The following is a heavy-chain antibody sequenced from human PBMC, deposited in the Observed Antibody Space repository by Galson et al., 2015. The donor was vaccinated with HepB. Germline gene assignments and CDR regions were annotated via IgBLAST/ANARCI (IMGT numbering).Heavy chain of an antibody. CDR1: GFTFSSYA. CDR3: ASLYSSSPNDPFDY. J-gene: IGHJ4*02. D-gene: IGHD6-13*01. Sequence: SLRLSCAASGFTFSSYATHWVRQAPGKGLEWVAVISYDGSNKYYADSVKGRFTISRDNSTNTLYLQMNSLRAEDTAVYYCASLYSSSPNDPFDYWGQGTLVTVSS. CDR2: ISYDGSNK. V-gene: IGHV3-30-3*01.